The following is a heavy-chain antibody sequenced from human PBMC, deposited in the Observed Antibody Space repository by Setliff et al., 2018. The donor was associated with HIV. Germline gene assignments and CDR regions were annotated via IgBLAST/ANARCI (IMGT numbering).Heavy chain of an antibody. D-gene: IGHD3-3*01. Sequence: ASVKVSCKSSGYTFTAHHIHWVRQAPGQGPEWIGWIIPKSGETSYAEKFRGRVTMTRDTSLSTAYMELSWLTSDDTAVYYCARVVDRDYDFWSAYEYWGQGTMVTVS. J-gene: IGHJ4*02. CDR3: ARVVDRDYDFWSAYEY. CDR1: GYTFTAHH. CDR2: IIPKSGET. V-gene: IGHV1-2*02.